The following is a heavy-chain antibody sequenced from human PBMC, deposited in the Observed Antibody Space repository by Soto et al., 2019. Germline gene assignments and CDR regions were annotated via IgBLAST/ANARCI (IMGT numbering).Heavy chain of an antibody. CDR2: ISSSSSYI. J-gene: IGHJ5*02. V-gene: IGHV3-21*01. CDR3: ARDLYYYDSSGYSPLSFDP. CDR1: GFTFSSYS. D-gene: IGHD3-22*01. Sequence: GGSLRLSCAASGFTFSSYSMNWVRQAPGKGLEWVSSISSSSSYIYYAGSVKGRFTISRDNAKNSLYLQMNSLRAEDTAVYYCARDLYYYDSSGYSPLSFDPWGQGTLVTVSS.